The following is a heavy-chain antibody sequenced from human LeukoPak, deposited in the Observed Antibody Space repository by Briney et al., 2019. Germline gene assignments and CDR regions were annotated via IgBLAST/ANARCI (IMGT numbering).Heavy chain of an antibody. CDR1: GGSFSGYY. Sequence: SETLSLTCAVYGGSFSGYYWSWIRQPPGKGLEWIGEINHSGSTNYNPSLKSRVTISVDTSKNQFSLKLSSVTAADTAVYYCAGRVDTAFDYWGQGTLVTVSS. CDR2: INHSGST. D-gene: IGHD5-18*01. V-gene: IGHV4-34*01. J-gene: IGHJ4*02. CDR3: AGRVDTAFDY.